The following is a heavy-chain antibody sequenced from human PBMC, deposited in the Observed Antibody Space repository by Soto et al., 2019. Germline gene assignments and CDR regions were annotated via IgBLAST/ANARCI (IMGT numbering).Heavy chain of an antibody. CDR1: EYTFIGYF. V-gene: IGHV1-2*02. CDR2: INPNTGDT. CDR3: AREADGDYYLDH. D-gene: IGHD2-21*01. J-gene: IGHJ4*02. Sequence: QVQLVQSGAEVKKPVASVKVSCRAAEYTFIGYFIYWVRQAPGQGLEWMGWINPNTGDTNYSQKCQDRVAMTRNPSINTAYMDVSRLRSDDTVIYYCAREADGDYYLDHWGQGTLVTVSS.